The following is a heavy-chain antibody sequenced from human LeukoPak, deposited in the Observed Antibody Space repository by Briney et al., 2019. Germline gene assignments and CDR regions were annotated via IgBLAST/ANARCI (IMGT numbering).Heavy chain of an antibody. CDR3: ARDQGTPGVPTAFDV. V-gene: IGHV1-2*02. D-gene: IGHD5-12*01. J-gene: IGHJ3*01. CDR1: GYTFTEYH. Sequence: ASVKVSCKASGYTFTEYHVYWVRQAPGQGLEWMGWINTNSGGTNYAQKFQGRVTMTRNASISTVYMELSSLRSDDTAVYYCARDQGTPGVPTAFDVWGQGTMVTVSS. CDR2: INTNSGGT.